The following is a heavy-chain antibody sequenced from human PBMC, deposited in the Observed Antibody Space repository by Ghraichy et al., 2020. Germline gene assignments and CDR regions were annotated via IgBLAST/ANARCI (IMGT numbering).Heavy chain of an antibody. CDR3: ARGVSSDY. V-gene: IGHV3-11*01. J-gene: IGHJ4*02. D-gene: IGHD4-11*01. CDR2: ISSRGNTT. Sequence: LSLTCAGSGFTFSDYYMNWIRQAPGKGLEWVSHISSRGNTTYYADSVQGRFTISRDNAKNSLYLQMNNLKPEDTAVYFCARGVSSDYWGQGTLLIVSS. CDR1: GFTFSDYY.